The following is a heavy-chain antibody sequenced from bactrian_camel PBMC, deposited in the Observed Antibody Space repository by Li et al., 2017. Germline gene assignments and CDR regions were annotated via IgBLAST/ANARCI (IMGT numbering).Heavy chain of an antibody. V-gene: IGHV3-1*01. CDR1: FFILDDFD. J-gene: IGHJ6*01. Sequence: QLVESGGGSVQTGGSLRLPCKPSFFILDDFDMMWYRQAPGNECELVSSISGDSSTYYADSVKGRFTISQDNAKNIIYLQMSSLTPDDTAMYYCAAGTRIIVGDYCDGITAWGQGTQVTVS. CDR2: ISGDSST. D-gene: IGHD3*01. CDR3: AAGTRIIVGDYCDGITA.